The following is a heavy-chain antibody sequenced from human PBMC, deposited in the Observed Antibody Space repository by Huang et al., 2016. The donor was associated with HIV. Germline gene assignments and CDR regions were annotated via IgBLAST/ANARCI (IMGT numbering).Heavy chain of an antibody. CDR3: TRVVYSGTYYGFFDY. Sequence: EVQLVESGGGLVQPGWSLRLSCTGSGFTFGGYAMSWFRQAPGKGREWVGFIRGKGKGATTEYAASVQGRFTISRDDSKTIAYLQMNSLKTEDTAIYFCTRVVYSGTYYGFFDYWGQGTLVTVSS. D-gene: IGHD1-26*01. V-gene: IGHV3-49*03. CDR1: GFTFGGYA. J-gene: IGHJ4*02. CDR2: IRGKGKGATT.